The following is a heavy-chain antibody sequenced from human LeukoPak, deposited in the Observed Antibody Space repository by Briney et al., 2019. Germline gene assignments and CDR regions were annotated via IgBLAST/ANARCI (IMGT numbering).Heavy chain of an antibody. J-gene: IGHJ4*02. Sequence: GASVKVSCKASGYTFTGYYMHWVRQAPGQGLEWMGWINPNSGGTNYAQKFQGRVTMTRDTSISTAYMELSSLRSEDTAVYYCARGDVVTAIPSWSFDYWGQGTLVTVSS. V-gene: IGHV1-2*02. CDR3: ARGDVVTAIPSWSFDY. CDR2: INPNSGGT. D-gene: IGHD2-21*02. CDR1: GYTFTGYY.